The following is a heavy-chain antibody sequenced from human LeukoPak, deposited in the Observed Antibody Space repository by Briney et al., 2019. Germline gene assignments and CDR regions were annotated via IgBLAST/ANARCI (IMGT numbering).Heavy chain of an antibody. CDR1: GGTFSSYA. CDR2: IIPIFGTA. V-gene: IGHV1-69*05. Sequence: GSSVKVSCKASGGTFSSYAISWVRQAPGQGLEWMGGIIPIFGTANYAQKFQGRVTITTDESTSTAYMELSSLRSEDTAVYYCARGVSKYCSSTSCLPMDVWGKGTTVTVSS. D-gene: IGHD2-2*01. J-gene: IGHJ6*04. CDR3: ARGVSKYCSSTSCLPMDV.